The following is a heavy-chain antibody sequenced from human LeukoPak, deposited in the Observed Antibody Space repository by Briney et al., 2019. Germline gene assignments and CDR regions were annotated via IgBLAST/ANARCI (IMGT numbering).Heavy chain of an antibody. CDR2: IKQDGSEQ. CDR3: VRHRLNKGNSDFDY. Sequence: GGSLRLSCAASGFTFSSYWMTWVRQAPGKGLEWVANIKQDGSEQDYVDSVKGRFTISRDNAKNSLYLQMNSLRAEDTAVYYCVRHRLNKGNSDFDYWGQGTLVTVSS. CDR1: GFTFSSYW. D-gene: IGHD3-16*01. J-gene: IGHJ4*02. V-gene: IGHV3-7*01.